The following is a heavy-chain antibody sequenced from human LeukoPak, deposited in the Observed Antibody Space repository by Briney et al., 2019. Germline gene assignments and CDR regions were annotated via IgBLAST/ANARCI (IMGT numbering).Heavy chain of an antibody. CDR3: AIDPATYYYDSSGYWLD. D-gene: IGHD3-22*01. Sequence: GGSLRLSCAASGFTFSSYAMSWVRQAPGKGLEWVSAISGSGGNTYYADSVKGRFTISRDNSKNTLYLQMNSLRAEDTAVYYCAIDPATYYYDSSGYWLDWGQGTLVTVSS. V-gene: IGHV3-23*01. CDR1: GFTFSSYA. J-gene: IGHJ4*02. CDR2: ISGSGGNT.